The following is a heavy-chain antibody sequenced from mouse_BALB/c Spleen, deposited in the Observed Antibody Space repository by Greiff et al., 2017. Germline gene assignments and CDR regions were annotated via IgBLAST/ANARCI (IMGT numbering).Heavy chain of an antibody. CDR2: IWSGGST. CDR3: ARNSLLRLGYYFDY. V-gene: IGHV2-2*02. Sequence: VQLKESGPGLVQPSQSLSITCTVSGFSLTSYGVHWVRQSPGKGLEWLGVIWSGGSTDYNAAFISRLSISKDNSKSQVFFKMNSLQANDTAIYYCARNSLLRLGYYFDYWGQGTTLTVSS. CDR1: GFSLTSYG. D-gene: IGHD1-2*01. J-gene: IGHJ2*01.